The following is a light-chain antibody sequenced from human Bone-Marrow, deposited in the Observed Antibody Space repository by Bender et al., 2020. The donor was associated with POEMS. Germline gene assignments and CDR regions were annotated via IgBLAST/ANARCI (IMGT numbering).Light chain of an antibody. CDR1: GSNIGGYP. Sequence: QSVLTQPPSVSGTPGQRVTISCSGSGSNIGGYPVNWYQQLPGTAPRLLIYTNNERPSGVSNRFSGCKSGNTASLTISGLQAEDEADYYCSSYTSSSTLEFGGGTKLTVL. CDR3: SSYTSSSTLE. V-gene: IGLV1-44*01. CDR2: TNN. J-gene: IGLJ3*02.